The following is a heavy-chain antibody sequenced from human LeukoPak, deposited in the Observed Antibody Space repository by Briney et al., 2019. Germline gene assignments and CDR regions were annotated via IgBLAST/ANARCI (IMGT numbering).Heavy chain of an antibody. CDR3: TTDPTGRSYLAWYFDY. J-gene: IGHJ4*02. V-gene: IGHV3-15*01. D-gene: IGHD1-26*01. CDR1: GFTFSNAW. Sequence: GGSLRLSCAASGFTFSNAWMSWVRQAPGKGLEWVGRIKSKTDGGTTDYAAPVKGRFTISRDDPKNTLYLQMNSLKTEDTAVYYCTTDPTGRSYLAWYFDYWSQGTLVTVSS. CDR2: IKSKTDGGTT.